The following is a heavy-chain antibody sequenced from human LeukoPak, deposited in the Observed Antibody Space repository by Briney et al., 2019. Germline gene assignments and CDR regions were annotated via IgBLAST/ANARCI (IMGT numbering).Heavy chain of an antibody. CDR1: GGSISSSSYY. CDR2: IYYSGST. D-gene: IGHD3-3*01. CDR3: ARLSWLAPYYDFWSGYYRDAFDI. V-gene: IGHV4-39*01. J-gene: IGHJ3*02. Sequence: SETLSLTCTVSGGSISSSSYYRGWIRQPPGKGLEWIGSIYYSGSTYYNPSLKSRVTISVDTSKNQFSLKLSSVTAADTAVYYCARLSWLAPYYDFWSGYYRDAFDIWGQGTMVTVSS.